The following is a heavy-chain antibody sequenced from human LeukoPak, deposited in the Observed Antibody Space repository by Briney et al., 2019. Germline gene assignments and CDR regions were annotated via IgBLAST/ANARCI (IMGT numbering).Heavy chain of an antibody. J-gene: IGHJ4*02. D-gene: IGHD4-17*01. CDR1: GFTFGDYA. CDR2: IRSKAYGGTT. Sequence: GGSLRLSCTASGFTFGDYAMSWFRQAPGKGLEWVGFIRSKAYGGTTEYAASVKGRFTISRDDSKNIAYLQMDSLQSEDTAVYYCTRGVRATTVTTPFDYWGQGTLVTVSS. CDR3: TRGVRATTVTTPFDY. V-gene: IGHV3-49*03.